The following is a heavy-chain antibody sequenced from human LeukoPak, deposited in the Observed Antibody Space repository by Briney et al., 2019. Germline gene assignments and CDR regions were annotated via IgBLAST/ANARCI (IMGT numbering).Heavy chain of an antibody. V-gene: IGHV3-23*01. J-gene: IGHJ6*02. D-gene: IGHD3-22*01. CDR3: AKDSRESSGHFPYYYYYHYGLDV. CDR1: GFTFSSSA. CDR2: ISNNGGYT. Sequence: GGSLRLSCAASGFTFSSSAMSWVRQAPGKGLEWVSAISNNGGYTYYADSVQGRFAISRDNSKNTLYLHMNSLRAEDTAVYYCAKDSRESSGHFPYYYYYHYGLDVWGQGTTVTVSS.